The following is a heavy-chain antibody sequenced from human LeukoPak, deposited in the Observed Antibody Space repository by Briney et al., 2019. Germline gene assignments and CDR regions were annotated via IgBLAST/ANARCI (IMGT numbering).Heavy chain of an antibody. CDR1: GFTFSSYW. CDR2: IKQDGSEK. Sequence: PGGSLRLSCAASGFTFSSYWMSWVRQAPGKGLERVANIKQDGSEKYYVDSVKGRFTISRDNAKNSLYLQMNSLRAEDTAVYYCARFSPLYYDFWSGYYPYYGMDVWGQGTTVTVSS. CDR3: ARFSPLYYDFWSGYYPYYGMDV. D-gene: IGHD3-3*01. V-gene: IGHV3-7*01. J-gene: IGHJ6*02.